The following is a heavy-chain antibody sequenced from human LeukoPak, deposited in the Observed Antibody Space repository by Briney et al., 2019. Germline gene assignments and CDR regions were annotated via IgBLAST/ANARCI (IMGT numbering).Heavy chain of an antibody. V-gene: IGHV4-59*01. CDR3: ARTRVFWSGYYFDY. Sequence: PSETLSLTCTVSGGSISSYYWSWIRQPPGKGLEWVGYIYYSGSNNYNPSLKSRVTISVDASKNQFSLKLSSVTAADTAVYYCARTRVFWSGYYFDYWGQGTLVTVSS. CDR2: IYYSGSN. CDR1: GGSISSYY. D-gene: IGHD3-3*01. J-gene: IGHJ4*02.